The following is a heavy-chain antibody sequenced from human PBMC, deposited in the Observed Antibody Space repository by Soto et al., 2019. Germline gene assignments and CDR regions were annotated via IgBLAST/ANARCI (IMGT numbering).Heavy chain of an antibody. CDR2: VFHTGDT. J-gene: IGHJ4*02. CDR3: ETTACVRFDY. Sequence: SETLSLTCAVSGDSISSSVWWTWVRQPPGKGLEWIGEVFHTGDTDFNPSLRSRVAMSVYNSTNELSLTDTSVTAADTAIYYCETTACVRFDYWGQGALVTVSS. D-gene: IGHD5-18*01. CDR1: GDSISSSVW. V-gene: IGHV4-4*02.